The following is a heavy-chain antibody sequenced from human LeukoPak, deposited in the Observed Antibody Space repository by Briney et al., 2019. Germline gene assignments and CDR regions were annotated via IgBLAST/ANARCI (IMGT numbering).Heavy chain of an antibody. CDR1: GGSISSGGYS. V-gene: IGHV4-30-2*01. CDR2: IYHSGST. CDR3: ARDASYCSGGSCFNWFDP. Sequence: SQTLSLTCAVSGGSISSGGYSWSWIRQPPGKGLEWIGYIYHSGSTYYNPSLKSRVTISVDRSKNQFSLKLSSATAADTAVYYCARDASYCSGGSCFNWFDPWGQGTLVTVSS. J-gene: IGHJ5*02. D-gene: IGHD2-15*01.